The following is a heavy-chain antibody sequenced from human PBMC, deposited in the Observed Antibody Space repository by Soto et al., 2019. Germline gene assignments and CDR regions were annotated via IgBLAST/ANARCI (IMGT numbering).Heavy chain of an antibody. CDR3: AAYSTGGFDY. V-gene: IGHV1-18*01. CDR1: GYTFTSYG. D-gene: IGHD2-15*01. CDR2: ISAYNGNT. Sequence: ASVKVSCKASGYTFTSYGISWVRQAPGQGLEWMGWISAYNGNTNYAQKLQGRVTMTKDTSTSTAYMELRSLKTEDTAVYYCAAYSTGGFDYWGQGTLVTVSS. J-gene: IGHJ4*02.